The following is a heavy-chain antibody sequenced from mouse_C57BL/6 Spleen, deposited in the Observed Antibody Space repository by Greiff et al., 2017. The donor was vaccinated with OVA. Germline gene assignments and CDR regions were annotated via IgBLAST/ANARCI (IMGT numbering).Heavy chain of an antibody. D-gene: IGHD1-1*01. J-gene: IGHJ2*01. CDR3: ARRDTVVAHFDY. V-gene: IGHV5-17*01. Sequence: EVQRVESGGGLVKPGGSLKLSCAASGFTFSDYGMHWVRQAPEKGLEWVAYISSGSSTIYYADTVKGRFTISRDNAKNTLFLQMTSLRSEDTAMYYCARRDTVVAHFDYWGQGTTLTVSS. CDR2: ISSGSSTI. CDR1: GFTFSDYG.